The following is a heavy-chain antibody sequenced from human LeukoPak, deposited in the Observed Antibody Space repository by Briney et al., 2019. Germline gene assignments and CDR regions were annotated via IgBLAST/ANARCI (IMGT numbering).Heavy chain of an antibody. CDR3: ARGPNKSDGGNSGSAWFDP. J-gene: IGHJ5*02. CDR1: GYTLTTYD. V-gene: IGHV1-8*01. D-gene: IGHD4-23*01. Sequence: ASVKVSCKASGYTLTTYDINWVRQATGQGLEWMGWMNPNSGNTGYAQKFQGRVTMTRNTSISTAYMELSSLRSEDTAVYYCARGPNKSDGGNSGSAWFDPWGQGNLVTVSS. CDR2: MNPNSGNT.